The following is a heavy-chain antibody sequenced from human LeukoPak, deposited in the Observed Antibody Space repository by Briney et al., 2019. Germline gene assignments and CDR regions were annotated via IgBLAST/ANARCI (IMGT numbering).Heavy chain of an antibody. CDR1: GGSINSYY. J-gene: IGHJ4*02. CDR3: ARIGGRGASGSYAYFDY. D-gene: IGHD3-10*01. CDR2: IYTSGST. Sequence: SETLSLTCTVSGGSINSYYWSWIRQPAGKGLELIGRIYTSGSTNYNPSLKGRVTMSVDTSKNQFSLKLSSVTAADTAVYYCARIGGRGASGSYAYFDYWGQGTLVTVSS. V-gene: IGHV4-4*07.